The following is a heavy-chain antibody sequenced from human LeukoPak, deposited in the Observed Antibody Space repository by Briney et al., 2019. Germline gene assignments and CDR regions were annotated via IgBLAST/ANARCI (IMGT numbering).Heavy chain of an antibody. CDR3: ARGKEQQLYAFHI. CDR2: IWCDGSYK. D-gene: IGHD6-13*01. Sequence: GRSLRLSCAASGFTFSNYGMHWVRQAPGKGLEGVAVIWCDGSYKYYADSVKGRFTISRDNSKNTLYLQMNSLSAEDTAVYYCARGKEQQLYAFHIWGQGTMLTVSS. V-gene: IGHV3-33*01. CDR1: GFTFSNYG. J-gene: IGHJ3*02.